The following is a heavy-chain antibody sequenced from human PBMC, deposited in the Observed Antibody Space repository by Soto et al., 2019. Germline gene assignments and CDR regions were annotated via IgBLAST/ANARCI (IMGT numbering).Heavy chain of an antibody. Sequence: SETLSLTCTVSGGSISSYYWSWIRQPPGKGLEWIGYIYYSGSTNYNPSLKSRVTISVDTSKNQFSLKLSSVTAADTAVYYCARHSSIFYYFDYWGKGTLVTVSS. CDR3: ARHSSIFYYFDY. D-gene: IGHD3-9*01. CDR2: IYYSGST. J-gene: IGHJ4*02. V-gene: IGHV4-59*08. CDR1: GGSISSYY.